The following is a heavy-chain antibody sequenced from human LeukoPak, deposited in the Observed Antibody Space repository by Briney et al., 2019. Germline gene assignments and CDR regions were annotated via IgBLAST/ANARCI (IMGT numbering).Heavy chain of an antibody. CDR1: GGTFSSYA. Sequence: ASVKVSCKASGGTFSSYAISWVRQAPGQGLEWMGRIIPILGIANYAQKFQGRVTITADKSTSTAYMELGSLRSEDTAVYYCARVGQLAFNWFDPWGQGTLVTVSS. V-gene: IGHV1-69*04. CDR3: ARVGQLAFNWFDP. D-gene: IGHD6-6*01. J-gene: IGHJ5*02. CDR2: IIPILGIA.